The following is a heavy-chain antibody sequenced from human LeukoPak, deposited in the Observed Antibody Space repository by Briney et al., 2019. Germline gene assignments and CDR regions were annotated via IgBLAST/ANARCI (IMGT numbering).Heavy chain of an antibody. CDR2: IKSDGSST. Sequence: GGSQRLSCAASGFTFSNYWMHRVRQAPGKGLVWVSRIKSDGSSTSYADSVKGRFTISRDNAKNTLYLQMNSLRAEDTALYYCARGTGYGVFDIWGQGTMLTVSS. CDR3: ARGTGYGVFDI. J-gene: IGHJ3*02. D-gene: IGHD2-8*01. V-gene: IGHV3-74*01. CDR1: GFTFSNYW.